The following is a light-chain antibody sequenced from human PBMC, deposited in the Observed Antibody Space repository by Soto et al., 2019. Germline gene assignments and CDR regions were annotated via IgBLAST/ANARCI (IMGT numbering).Light chain of an antibody. CDR1: QSVASNY. V-gene: IGKV3-20*01. CDR3: QQYGNTPRT. CDR2: GAS. J-gene: IGKJ1*01. Sequence: EIVLTQSPGTLSLSPGERATLSCRASQSVASNYIAWYQQKPGQTPGLLIYGASIRATGIPDRFSGSGYGTDFTLTVSRLEPEDFAVYYCQQYGNTPRTFGQGTKVEIK.